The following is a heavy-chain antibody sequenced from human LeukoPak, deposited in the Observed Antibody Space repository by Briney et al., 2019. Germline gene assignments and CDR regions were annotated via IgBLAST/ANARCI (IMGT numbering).Heavy chain of an antibody. CDR1: GGSISSYY. D-gene: IGHD6-13*01. CDR3: ARAAAGRSYMDV. Sequence: PSETLSLTCTVSGGSISSYYWSWIRQPPGKGLEWIGYIYYSGSTDYNPSLKSRVTISVDTSKNQFSLKLSSVTAADTAVYYCARAAAGRSYMDVWGKGTTVTVSS. CDR2: IYYSGST. V-gene: IGHV4-59*01. J-gene: IGHJ6*03.